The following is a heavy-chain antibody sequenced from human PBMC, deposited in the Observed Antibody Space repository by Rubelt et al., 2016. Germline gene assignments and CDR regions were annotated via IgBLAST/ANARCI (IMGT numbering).Heavy chain of an antibody. V-gene: IGHV3-21*01. CDR3: ARDGGLDCSGGSCYPHYYGMDV. CDR2: ISSSSSYI. Sequence: GKGLEWVSSISSSSSYIYYADSMKGRFTISRDSAKNSLYLQMNSLRAEDTAVYYCARDGGLDCSGGSCYPHYYGMDVWGQGTTVTVSS. D-gene: IGHD2-15*01. J-gene: IGHJ6*02.